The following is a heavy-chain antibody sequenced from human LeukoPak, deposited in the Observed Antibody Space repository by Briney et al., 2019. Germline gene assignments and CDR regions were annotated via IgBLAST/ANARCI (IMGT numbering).Heavy chain of an antibody. J-gene: IGHJ4*02. V-gene: IGHV3-23*01. CDR2: ISGSIGSINRT. Sequence: PGGSLRLSCAASGFTFSIYAMTWVRQAPGKGLEWVSGISGSIGSINRTHYADSVKGRFTISRDNSKNTLYLQMNSLRAEDTAIYYCAKWSGSYDYWGQGTLVTVSS. CDR1: GFTFSIYA. D-gene: IGHD1-26*01. CDR3: AKWSGSYDY.